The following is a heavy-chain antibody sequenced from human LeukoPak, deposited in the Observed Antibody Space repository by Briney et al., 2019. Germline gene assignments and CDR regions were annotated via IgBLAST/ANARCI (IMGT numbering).Heavy chain of an antibody. Sequence: SETLSLTCAVYGGSFSGYYWSWIRQPPGKGLEWIGEINHSGSTNYNPSLKSRVTISVDTSKNQFSLKLSSVTAADTAVYYCARRGILTGYYEHYYYYGMDVWGQGTTVTVSS. J-gene: IGHJ6*02. CDR3: ARRGILTGYYEHYYYYGMDV. D-gene: IGHD3-9*01. CDR1: GGSFSGYY. V-gene: IGHV4-34*01. CDR2: INHSGST.